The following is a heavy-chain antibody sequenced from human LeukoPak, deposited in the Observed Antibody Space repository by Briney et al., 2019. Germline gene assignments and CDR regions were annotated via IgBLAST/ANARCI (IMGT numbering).Heavy chain of an antibody. J-gene: IGHJ4*02. D-gene: IGHD5-18*01. CDR1: GFTFSSYG. Sequence: GSLRLSCAASGFTFSSYGMRWVRQAPGKGLKWVSGISTSGGSTYYSDSVKGRFTIFSDNSKNTLYLKMNSLRAEDTAVYYCANGYNYGLDYWGQGTLVTVSS. CDR3: ANGYNYGLDY. V-gene: IGHV3-23*01. CDR2: ISTSGGST.